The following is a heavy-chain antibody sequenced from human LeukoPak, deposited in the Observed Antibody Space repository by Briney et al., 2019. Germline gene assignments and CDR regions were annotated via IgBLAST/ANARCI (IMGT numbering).Heavy chain of an antibody. Sequence: GGSLRLSCAASGFTFSTYWMHWVRRAPGKGLVWVSRIKSDGSTNYADSVKGRFTISGDNAKNTVSLQMNSLRPEDTGVYYCARAPSEIGGYYPEYFRHWGQGTLVTVSS. CDR3: ARAPSEIGGYYPEYFRH. CDR1: GFTFSTYW. J-gene: IGHJ1*01. V-gene: IGHV3-74*01. D-gene: IGHD3-22*01. CDR2: IKSDGST.